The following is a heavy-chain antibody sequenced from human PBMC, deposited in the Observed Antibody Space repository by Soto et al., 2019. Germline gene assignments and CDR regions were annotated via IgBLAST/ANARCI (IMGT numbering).Heavy chain of an antibody. Sequence: GGSLRLSCATSGLNFNGYTMSWVRQAPGQGLEWVSGIAETGSSTYYADSVKGRFTISRDNSENTLYLQMNNLRAEDTAICYCAKPVYGSGSPAYWGQGTLVTVSS. CDR2: IAETGSST. V-gene: IGHV3-23*01. CDR1: GLNFNGYT. CDR3: AKPVYGSGSPAY. D-gene: IGHD3-10*01. J-gene: IGHJ4*02.